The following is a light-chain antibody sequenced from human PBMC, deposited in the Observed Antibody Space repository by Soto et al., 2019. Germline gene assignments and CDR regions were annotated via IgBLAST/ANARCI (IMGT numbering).Light chain of an antibody. J-gene: IGKJ5*01. CDR2: AAS. CDR3: QQYYSYPAIT. V-gene: IGKV1-8*01. CDR1: QGISSY. Sequence: AIRMTQSPSSLSASTGDRVTITCRASQGISSYLAWYQQKPGKAPKLLIYAASTLQSGVPSRFSGSGSGTDFTLTISCLLSEEYATYYCQQYYSYPAITFGQGTRLE.